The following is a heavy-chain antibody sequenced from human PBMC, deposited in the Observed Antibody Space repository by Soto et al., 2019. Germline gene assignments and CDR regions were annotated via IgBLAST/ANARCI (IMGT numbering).Heavy chain of an antibody. CDR1: GSTFSNHI. J-gene: IGHJ4*02. CDR3: ARDSPIGSTFSGHDDIDS. V-gene: IGHV1-69*04. Sequence: SVKVSCKASGSTFSNHIITWVRQAPGQGLEWMGRIIPILDITNYAQKFQGRITITADKSTTTAYMEVSSLSSEDTAVYYCARDSPIGSTFSGHDDIDSWGQGTLVTVSS. D-gene: IGHD5-12*01. CDR2: IIPILDIT.